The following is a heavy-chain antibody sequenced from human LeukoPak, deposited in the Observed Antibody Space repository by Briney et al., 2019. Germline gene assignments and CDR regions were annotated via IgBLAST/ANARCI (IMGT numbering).Heavy chain of an antibody. D-gene: IGHD4-17*01. CDR3: AKDPRPTVTTLFDY. CDR1: GFTFSSYA. V-gene: IGHV3-23*01. J-gene: IGHJ4*02. CDR2: ISGSGGST. Sequence: GGSLRLSCSASGFTFSSYAMSWVRQAPGKGLEWVSAISGSGGSTYYADSVKGRFTISRDNSKNTLYLQMNSLRAEDTAVYYCAKDPRPTVTTLFDYWGQGTLVTVSS.